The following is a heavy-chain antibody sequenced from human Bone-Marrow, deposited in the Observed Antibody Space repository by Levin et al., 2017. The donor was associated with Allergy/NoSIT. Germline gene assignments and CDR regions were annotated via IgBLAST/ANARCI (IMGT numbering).Heavy chain of an antibody. CDR3: ARGGGYCSSTSCRNAFDI. V-gene: IGHV3-66*01. Sequence: GGSLRLSCAASGFTVSSNYMSWVRQAPGKGLEWVSVIYSGGSTYYADSVKGRFTISRDNSKNTLYLQMNSLRAEDTAVYYCARGGGYCSSTSCRNAFDIWGQGTMVTVSS. D-gene: IGHD2-2*01. CDR1: GFTVSSNY. J-gene: IGHJ3*02. CDR2: IYSGGST.